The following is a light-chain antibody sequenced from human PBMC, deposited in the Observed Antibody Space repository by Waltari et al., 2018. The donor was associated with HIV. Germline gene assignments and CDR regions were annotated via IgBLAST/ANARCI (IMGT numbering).Light chain of an antibody. CDR3: QQYYTLRST. Sequence: DIVMTQSPDSLTVSLGERATINFKSSQSVLSGSIHYNYLAWYQQKGGQAPKVLIYWASTRAFGVPDRFSGSGSGTDFSLTISRVQADDVAIYYCQQYYTLRSTFGGGTKIEI. CDR1: QSVLSGSIHYNY. J-gene: IGKJ4*01. V-gene: IGKV4-1*01. CDR2: WAS.